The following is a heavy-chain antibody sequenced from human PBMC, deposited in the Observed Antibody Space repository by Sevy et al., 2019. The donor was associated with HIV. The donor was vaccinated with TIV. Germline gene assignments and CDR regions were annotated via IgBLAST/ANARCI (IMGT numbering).Heavy chain of an antibody. V-gene: IGHV1-69*13. D-gene: IGHD6-13*01. J-gene: IGHJ5*02. CDR3: ARSLSIAAAGKNWFDP. Sequence: ASVKVSCKASGGTFSSYAISWVRQAPGQGLEWMGGIIPIFGTANYAQKFQGRVTITADESTSTAYMELSSLRSEDTVVYYCARSLSIAAAGKNWFDPWGQGTLVTVSS. CDR2: IIPIFGTA. CDR1: GGTFSSYA.